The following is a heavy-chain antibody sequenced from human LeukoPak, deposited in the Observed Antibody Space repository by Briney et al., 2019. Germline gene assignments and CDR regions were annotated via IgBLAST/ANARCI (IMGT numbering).Heavy chain of an antibody. D-gene: IGHD6-6*01. V-gene: IGHV1-8*01. CDR3: AREGKSSSPFGY. CDR1: GYTFTSYD. CDR2: MNPNSGNT. J-gene: IGHJ4*02. Sequence: GASLKVSCKASGYTFTSYDINWVRHATGQWLEWMGWMNPNSGNTGYAQKFQGRVTMTRNTSISTAYMELSSLRSEDTAVYYCAREGKSSSPFGYWGQGTLVTVSS.